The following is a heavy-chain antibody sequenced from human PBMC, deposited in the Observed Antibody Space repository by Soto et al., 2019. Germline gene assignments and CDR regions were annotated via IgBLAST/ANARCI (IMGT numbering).Heavy chain of an antibody. D-gene: IGHD4-17*01. V-gene: IGHV3-33*01. CDR1: GFTFSHYG. CDR3: ARDDDYGDNGLDY. Sequence: QVQLVESGGGVVQPGRFLRLSCEASGFTFSHYGMHWVRQAPGKGLEWVAVILNDGSRQHYADSVKGRLTISRDNSKNTLYLDMNSLRVEATAVYYCARDDDYGDNGLDYWGQGTLVTVSS. J-gene: IGHJ4*02. CDR2: ILNDGSRQ.